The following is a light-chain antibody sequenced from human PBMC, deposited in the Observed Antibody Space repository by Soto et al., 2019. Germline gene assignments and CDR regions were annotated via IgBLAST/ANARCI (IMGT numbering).Light chain of an antibody. CDR3: SSYADSYVL. J-gene: IGLJ2*01. CDR1: ISDVGGYNY. V-gene: IGLV2-11*01. Sequence: QSALTQPRSVSGSPGQSVAISCTGTISDVGGYNYVSWYQQHPGKAPKLIIYDVNKRPSGVPDRFSGSKSGNTASLTISGLQAEDEADYYCSSYADSYVLLGGGTKLTVL. CDR2: DVN.